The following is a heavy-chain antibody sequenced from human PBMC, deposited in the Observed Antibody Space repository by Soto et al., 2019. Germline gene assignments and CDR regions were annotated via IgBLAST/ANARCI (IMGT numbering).Heavy chain of an antibody. CDR3: ARDIRFLEWLLYGYFDY. J-gene: IGHJ4*02. D-gene: IGHD3-3*01. V-gene: IGHV6-1*01. CDR1: GDSVSSNSAA. CDR2: TYYRSKWYN. Sequence: SQTLSLTGAISGDSVSSNSAAWNWIRQSPSRGLERLGRTYYRSKWYNDYAVSVKSRITINPDTSKNQFSLQLNSVTPEDTAVYYCARDIRFLEWLLYGYFDYWGQGTLVTVSS.